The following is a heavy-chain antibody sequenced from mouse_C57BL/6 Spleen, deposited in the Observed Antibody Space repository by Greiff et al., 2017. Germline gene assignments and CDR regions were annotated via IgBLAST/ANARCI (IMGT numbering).Heavy chain of an antibody. D-gene: IGHD1-1*01. CDR1: GYTFTSYW. CDR3: ASRDYCGSSSSFCFAY. Sequence: QVQLQQSGTELVKPGASVKLSCKASGYTFTSYWMHWVKQRPGQGLEWIGTINPSNGGTTYNEKFKSKATLTVDKSSSTAYMQLSSLTSEDSAVYYGASRDYCGSSSSFCFAYWGQGTLVTVSA. J-gene: IGHJ3*01. V-gene: IGHV1-53*01. CDR2: INPSNGGT.